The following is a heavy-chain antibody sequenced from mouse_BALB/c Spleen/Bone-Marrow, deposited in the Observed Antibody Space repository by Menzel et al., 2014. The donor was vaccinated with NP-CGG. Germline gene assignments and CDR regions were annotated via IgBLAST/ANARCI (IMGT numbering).Heavy chain of an antibody. D-gene: IGHD4-1*01. J-gene: IGHJ2*01. CDR1: GFSLTSYG. Sequence: VKLVELGPGLVAPSQSLSIPCTVSGFSLTSYGVHWVRQPPGKGLEWLGVKWAGGTTSYNSALMSRLSISRDNSKSQVFLKMNSLQTDDTAIYYCARTGTKDYFDYWGQGTTLTVSS. CDR3: ARTGTKDYFDY. CDR2: KWAGGTT. V-gene: IGHV2-9*02.